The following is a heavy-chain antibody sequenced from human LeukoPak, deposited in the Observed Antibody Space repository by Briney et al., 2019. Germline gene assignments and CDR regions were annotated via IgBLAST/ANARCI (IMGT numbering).Heavy chain of an antibody. CDR2: ISSSGSTK. D-gene: IGHD4-17*01. Sequence: GGSLRLSGAASGFTFSSYGMNWVRQAPGKGLEWVSYISSSGSTKYYADSVKGRFTISRDNAKNSLYLQMNSLRAEDTAIYYCAREEVGLGDDFDYWGQGTLVTVSS. CDR3: AREEVGLGDDFDY. CDR1: GFTFSSYG. V-gene: IGHV3-48*03. J-gene: IGHJ4*02.